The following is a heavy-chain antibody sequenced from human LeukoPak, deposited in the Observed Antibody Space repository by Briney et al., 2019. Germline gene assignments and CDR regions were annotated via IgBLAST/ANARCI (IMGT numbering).Heavy chain of an antibody. CDR2: IDPSDSYS. D-gene: IGHD3-22*01. V-gene: IGHV5-10-1*01. CDR3: ARQLDYYDKRDY. J-gene: IGHJ4*02. Sequence: PGESLRISCKGSGYSFTNYGISWVRQMPGKGLEWMGRIDPSDSYSDYGPSFQGHVTISADRSISTAYLQWRSLKASDTAMYYCARQLDYYDKRDYWGRGTLVTVAS. CDR1: GYSFTNYG.